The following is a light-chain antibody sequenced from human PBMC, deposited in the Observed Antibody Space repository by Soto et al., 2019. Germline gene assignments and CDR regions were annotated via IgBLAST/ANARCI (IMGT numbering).Light chain of an antibody. CDR3: QQCDNWPLT. Sequence: EIVLTQSPATLSVSPVDRVTLSCRASQSVRANLAWYHQKPGQAPRLLIYSTSTRPTGVPGRFSGSGSGTEFTLTICSLQSEDFGVYYCQQCDNWPLTFGGGTKVDI. V-gene: IGKV3-15*01. J-gene: IGKJ4*01. CDR2: STS. CDR1: QSVRAN.